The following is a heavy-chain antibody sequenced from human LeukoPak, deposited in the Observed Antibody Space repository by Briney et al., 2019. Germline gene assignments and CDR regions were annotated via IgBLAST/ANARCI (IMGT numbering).Heavy chain of an antibody. CDR2: INPKNGGT. J-gene: IGHJ4*02. CDR1: GYTFTAYE. V-gene: IGHV1-2*02. D-gene: IGHD1-1*01. Sequence: ASVKVSCKASGYTFTAYEMHWVRQAPGQGLEYVGWINPKNGGTNSAQNFQSRVTMTWDTSVSTVYMELSRLRSDDTAVYYCAREEDCGTARCSNDHWGQGTLVTVSS. CDR3: AREEDCGTARCSNDH.